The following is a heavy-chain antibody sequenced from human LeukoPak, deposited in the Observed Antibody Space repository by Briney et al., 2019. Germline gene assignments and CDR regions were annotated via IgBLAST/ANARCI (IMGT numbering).Heavy chain of an antibody. CDR2: INSNGDKT. Sequence: PGGPLRLSCAASGFTFSNYAMAWVRQAPGKGLEWVSTINSNGDKTYYADSVKGRFTISKDNSKNTLYLQMNGLRAEDTAVFYCVKVGIGALNWFDPWAQGILVTVSS. CDR1: GFTFSNYA. V-gene: IGHV3-23*01. J-gene: IGHJ5*02. CDR3: VKVGIGALNWFDP. D-gene: IGHD3-3*02.